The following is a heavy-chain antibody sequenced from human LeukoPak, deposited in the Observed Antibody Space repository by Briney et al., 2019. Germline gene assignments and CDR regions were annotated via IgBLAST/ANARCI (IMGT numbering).Heavy chain of an antibody. CDR2: ISWNSAYI. Sequence: GGSLRLSCAASGFTFDDYAMHWVRQAPGKGLEWVSGISWNSAYIDYADSVKGRFTISRDNAKNSLHLQMNSLRAEDTAVYYCARDYDFWSGYSPMDVWGKGTTVTVSS. V-gene: IGHV3-9*01. CDR3: ARDYDFWSGYSPMDV. CDR1: GFTFDDYA. J-gene: IGHJ6*03. D-gene: IGHD3-3*01.